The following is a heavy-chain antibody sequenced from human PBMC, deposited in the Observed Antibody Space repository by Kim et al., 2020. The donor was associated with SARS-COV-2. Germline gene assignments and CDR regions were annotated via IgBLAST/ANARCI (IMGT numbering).Heavy chain of an antibody. J-gene: IGHJ4*02. V-gene: IGHV4-31*02. D-gene: IGHD4-17*01. Sequence: YNPSLKSRVTISLGTSDNQFSLNLTSVTAADTAMYYCARIQTYGGEKSFDYWGQGTLVTVSS. CDR3: ARIQTYGGEKSFDY.